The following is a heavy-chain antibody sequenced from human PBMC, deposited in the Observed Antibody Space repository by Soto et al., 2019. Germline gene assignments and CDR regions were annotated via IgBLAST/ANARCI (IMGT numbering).Heavy chain of an antibody. CDR2: INHSGST. V-gene: IGHV4-34*01. Sequence: SETLSLTCAVYGGSFSGYYWTWIRQPPGTGLEWIGEINHSGSTNYNPSLKSRVAISVDTSKNQFSLKLTSVTAADTAVYFCARGDRLFRGSFDSWAQRTLVTVSS. J-gene: IGHJ5*01. CDR1: GGSFSGYY. D-gene: IGHD2-15*01. CDR3: ARGDRLFRGSFDS.